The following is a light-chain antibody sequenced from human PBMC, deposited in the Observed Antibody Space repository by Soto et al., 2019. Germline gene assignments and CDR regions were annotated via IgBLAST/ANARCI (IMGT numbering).Light chain of an antibody. CDR2: AAS. CDR3: PKYTSAPFN. V-gene: IGKV1-27*01. Sequence: DIQMTQSPSSLSASVGDRVTITCRASQGISNYLAWYQQRAGKVPKLLIYAASTLQSGVPSRFSGTTSGTDFTLTISSLQPEDVATYYGPKYTSAPFNIGPGNKVDI. CDR1: QGISNY. J-gene: IGKJ3*01.